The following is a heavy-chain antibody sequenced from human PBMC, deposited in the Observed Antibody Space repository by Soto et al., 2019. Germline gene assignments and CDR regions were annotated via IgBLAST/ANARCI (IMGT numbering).Heavy chain of an antibody. J-gene: IGHJ6*02. CDR1: GFTFRNNG. D-gene: IGHD3-22*01. V-gene: IGHV3-30*18. CDR3: AKGGSGNYLTYYYYYGMDV. Sequence: GGSLRLSCEASGFTFRNNGMHWVRQVPGKGLEWVAVISYDGNNKYYADSVKGRLTISRDNSKNTVYLQMNNLRAEDTAMYYCAKGGSGNYLTYYYYYGMDVWGQGTTVTVSS. CDR2: ISYDGNNK.